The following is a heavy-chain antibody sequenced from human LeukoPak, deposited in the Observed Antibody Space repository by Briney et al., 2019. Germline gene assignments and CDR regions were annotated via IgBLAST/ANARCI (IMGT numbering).Heavy chain of an antibody. CDR3: ASRSHCSSTSCYGGNYFDY. V-gene: IGHV4-39*07. J-gene: IGHJ4*02. CDR1: GGSISSSSYY. CDR2: IYYSGST. D-gene: IGHD2-2*01. Sequence: SETLSLTCTVSGGSISSSSYYWGWIRQPPGKGLEWIGSIYYSGSTYYNPSLKSRVTISVDTSKNQFSLKLSSVTAADTAVYYCASRSHCSSTSCYGGNYFDYWGQGTLVTVSS.